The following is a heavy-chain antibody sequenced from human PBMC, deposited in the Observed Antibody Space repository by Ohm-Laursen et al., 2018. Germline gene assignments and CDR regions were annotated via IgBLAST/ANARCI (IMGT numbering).Heavy chain of an antibody. V-gene: IGHV4-61*01. CDR3: ARGTLVVPGGSTYYFDY. J-gene: IGHJ4*02. Sequence: SDTLSLTCTVSGGSVSSGSYYWSWIRQPPGKGLEWIGYIYYSGSTDSNPSLKSRVTISIDTSKKQFSLNLTSVTAADTAVYYCARGTLVVPGGSTYYFDYWGQGTLVTVSS. CDR2: IYYSGST. D-gene: IGHD2-2*01. CDR1: GGSVSSGSYY.